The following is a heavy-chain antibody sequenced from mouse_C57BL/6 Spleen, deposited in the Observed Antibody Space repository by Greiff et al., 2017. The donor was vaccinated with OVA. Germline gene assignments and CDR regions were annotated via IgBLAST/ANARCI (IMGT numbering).Heavy chain of an antibody. V-gene: IGHV5-16*01. CDR1: GFTFSDYY. CDR2: INYDGSST. D-gene: IGHD3-1*01. CDR3: ARVEGSSGYYAMDY. J-gene: IGHJ4*01. Sequence: EVMLVESEGGLVQPGSSMKLSCTASGFTFSDYYMAWVRQVPEKGLEWVANINYDGSSTYYLDSLKSRFIISRDNAKNILYLQMSSLKSEDTATYYGARVEGSSGYYAMDYWGQGTSVTVSS.